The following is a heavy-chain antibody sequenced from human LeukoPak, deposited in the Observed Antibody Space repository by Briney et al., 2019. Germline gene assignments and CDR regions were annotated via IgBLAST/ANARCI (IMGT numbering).Heavy chain of an antibody. CDR2: IYYSGST. Sequence: SETLSLACTVSGGSISSYYWSWIRQPPGKGLEWIGYIYYSGSTNYNPSLKSRVTISVDTSKNQFSLKLSSVTAADTAVYYCARRGVMITFGGVIAYYFDYWGQGTLVTVSS. CDR1: GGSISSYY. V-gene: IGHV4-59*08. CDR3: ARRGVMITFGGVIAYYFDY. J-gene: IGHJ4*02. D-gene: IGHD3-16*02.